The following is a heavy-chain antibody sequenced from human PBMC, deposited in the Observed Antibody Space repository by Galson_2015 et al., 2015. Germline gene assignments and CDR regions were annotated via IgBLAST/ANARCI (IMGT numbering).Heavy chain of an antibody. V-gene: IGHV3-33*01. J-gene: IGHJ3*02. D-gene: IGHD5-12*01. CDR2: IWYDGSNK. Sequence: SLRLSCAASGFTFSSYGTHWVRQAPGKGLEWVAVIWYDGSNKYYADSVKGRFTISRDNSKNTLYLQMNSLRAEDTAVYYCARDNIVATIPMFAFDIWGQGTMVTVSS. CDR3: ARDNIVATIPMFAFDI. CDR1: GFTFSSYG.